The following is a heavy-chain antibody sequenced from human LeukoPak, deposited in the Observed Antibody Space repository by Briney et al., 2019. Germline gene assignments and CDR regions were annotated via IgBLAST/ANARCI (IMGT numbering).Heavy chain of an antibody. D-gene: IGHD3-10*01. CDR2: IYYSGST. Sequence: PSETLSLTCTVSGASISSYYWSWIRQPPGKGLEWIGYIYYSGSTNYNPSLKSRVTISVDTSKNQFSLKLSSVTAADTAVYYCAGVEEMVRGVTDSVSEYFQHWGQGTLVTVSS. J-gene: IGHJ1*01. CDR3: AGVEEMVRGVTDSVSEYFQH. V-gene: IGHV4-59*01. CDR1: GASISSYY.